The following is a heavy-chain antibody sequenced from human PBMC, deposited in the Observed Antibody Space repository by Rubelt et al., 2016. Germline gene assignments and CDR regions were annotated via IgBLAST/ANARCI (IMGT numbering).Heavy chain of an antibody. CDR1: GYTFTTYG. CDR3: ARGSWFRGAFDI. D-gene: IGHD6-13*01. Sequence: QVHLVQSAIEVKKPGASVKISCKTSGYTFTTYGIIWVRRAPGQGLEWMGWINTYNDKTNYPQKFQGRVSMTTDSSTNTAYMELRSLGSDDTAVYYCARGSWFRGAFDIWGQGTMVTVSS. V-gene: IGHV1-18*01. CDR2: INTYNDKT. J-gene: IGHJ3*02.